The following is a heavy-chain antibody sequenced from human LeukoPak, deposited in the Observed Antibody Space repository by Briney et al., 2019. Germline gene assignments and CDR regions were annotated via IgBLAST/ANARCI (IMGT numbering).Heavy chain of an antibody. Sequence: SETQSLTCAVYGGSFSGYYWSWIRQPPGKGLEWIGEINHSGSTNYNPSLKSRVTISVDTSKNQFSLKLSSVTAADTAVYYCARSSPDYDFWSGYSDYWGQGTLVTVSS. CDR3: ARSSPDYDFWSGYSDY. V-gene: IGHV4-34*01. CDR1: GGSFSGYY. D-gene: IGHD3-3*01. J-gene: IGHJ4*02. CDR2: INHSGST.